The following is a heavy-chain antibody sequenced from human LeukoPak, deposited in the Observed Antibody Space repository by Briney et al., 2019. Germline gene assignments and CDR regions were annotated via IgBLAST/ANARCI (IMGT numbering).Heavy chain of an antibody. Sequence: GGSLRLSCAASGFTFSSYSMNWVRQAPGKGLEWVSSISSSSSYIYYADSVKGRFTISRDNRKNTLYLQMDSLGVEDTAVYYCASSYYYDRSGYAGYWGQGTLVTVSS. V-gene: IGHV3-21*01. CDR2: ISSSSSYI. CDR3: ASSYYYDRSGYAGY. CDR1: GFTFSSYS. J-gene: IGHJ4*02. D-gene: IGHD3-22*01.